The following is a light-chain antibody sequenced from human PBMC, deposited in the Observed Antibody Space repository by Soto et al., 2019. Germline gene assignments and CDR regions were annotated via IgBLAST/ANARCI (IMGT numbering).Light chain of an antibody. V-gene: IGKV4-1*01. J-gene: IGKJ1*01. Sequence: DIVMTQSPDSLAVSLGERATINCKSSRSVLYSSNNKNYLAWYQQKPGQPPKLLIYWASSRESGVPGRFSGSGSGTDFTLTISSLQAEDVAVYYCQQYYSTPRTFGQGTKVEIK. CDR2: WAS. CDR3: QQYYSTPRT. CDR1: RSVLYSSNNKNY.